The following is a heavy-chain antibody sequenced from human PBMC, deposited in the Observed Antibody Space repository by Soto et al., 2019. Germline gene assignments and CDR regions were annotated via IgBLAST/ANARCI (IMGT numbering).Heavy chain of an antibody. J-gene: IGHJ3*01. CDR1: GFTFSSYA. D-gene: IGHD7-27*01. Sequence: GGSLRLSCAASGFTFSSYAMSWVRQAPGKGLECVSAISGSGGSTYYADSVKGRFTISRDNSKNTLYLQMNSLRAEYTAVYYCSKDLGRTSPCWGQGTMVTVSS. CDR2: ISGSGGST. CDR3: SKDLGRTSPC. V-gene: IGHV3-23*01.